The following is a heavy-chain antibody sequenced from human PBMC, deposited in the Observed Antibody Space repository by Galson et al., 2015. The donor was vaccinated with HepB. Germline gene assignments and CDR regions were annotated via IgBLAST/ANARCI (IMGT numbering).Heavy chain of an antibody. D-gene: IGHD6-19*01. CDR2: IKQDGSEK. CDR3: ARDRGDLLAVAGGAFDY. CDR1: GFTFSSYW. V-gene: IGHV3-7*03. J-gene: IGHJ4*02. Sequence: SLRLSCAASGFTFSSYWMSWVRQAPGKGLEWVANIKQDGSEKYYVDSVKGRFTISRDNAKNSLYLQMNSLRAEDTAVYYCARDRGDLLAVAGGAFDYWGQGTLVTVSS.